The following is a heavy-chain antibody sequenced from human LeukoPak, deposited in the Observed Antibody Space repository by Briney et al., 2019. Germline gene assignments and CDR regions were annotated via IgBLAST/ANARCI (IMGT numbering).Heavy chain of an antibody. CDR2: IIPTFGTA. CDR3: ASLPGYCSGGSCYSLNWFDP. CDR1: GGTFSSYA. J-gene: IGHJ5*02. Sequence: EASVKVSCKASGGTFSSYAISWVRQAPGQGLEWMGGIIPTFGTANYAQKFQGRVTITADKSTSTAYMELSSLRSEDTAVYYCASLPGYCSGGSCYSLNWFDPWGQGTLVTVSS. V-gene: IGHV1-69*06. D-gene: IGHD2-15*01.